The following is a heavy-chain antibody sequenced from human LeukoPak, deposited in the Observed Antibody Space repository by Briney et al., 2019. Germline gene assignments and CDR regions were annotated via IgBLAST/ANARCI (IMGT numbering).Heavy chain of an antibody. CDR2: IIPIFGTA. J-gene: IGHJ4*02. CDR3: ANTVVGGLDY. V-gene: IGHV1-69*13. D-gene: IGHD1-26*01. Sequence: SVKVSCKASGYTFTSYAMNWVRQAPGQGLEWMGGIIPIFGTANYAQKFQGRVTITADESTSTAYMELSSLRSEDTAVYYCANTVVGGLDYWGQGTLVTVSS. CDR1: GYTFTSYA.